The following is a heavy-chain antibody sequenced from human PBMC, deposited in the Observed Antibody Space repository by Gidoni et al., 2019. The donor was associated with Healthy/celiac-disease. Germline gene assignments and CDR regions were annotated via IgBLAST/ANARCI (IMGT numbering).Heavy chain of an antibody. CDR3: AHNIGFGEGFDN. CDR2: IYWDDDK. V-gene: IGHV2-5*02. D-gene: IGHD3-10*01. CDR1: GFFYSTTGVS. J-gene: IGHJ4*02. Sequence: QITLTESGPTLVKPTQTLTLPCTFSGFFYSTTGVSVGWIRQPPGKALEWLALIYWDDDKRYSPSLKSRLTITKDTSKNQVVLTMTNMDPVDTATYYCAHNIGFGEGFDNWGQGTLVTVSS.